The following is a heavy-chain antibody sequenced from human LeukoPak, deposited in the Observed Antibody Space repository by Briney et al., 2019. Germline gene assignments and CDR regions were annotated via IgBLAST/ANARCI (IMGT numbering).Heavy chain of an antibody. CDR1: GFTFSNYE. D-gene: IGHD6-19*01. J-gene: IGHJ5*02. Sequence: GGSLRLSCAASGFTFSNYEMNWVRQAPGKGLEWISYISSSGSTINYADSVKGRFTISRDNAKNSLYLQMNSLRAEDTAVYYCARDLHSSGWYNWFDPWGQGTLVTVSS. V-gene: IGHV3-48*03. CDR2: ISSSGSTI. CDR3: ARDLHSSGWYNWFDP.